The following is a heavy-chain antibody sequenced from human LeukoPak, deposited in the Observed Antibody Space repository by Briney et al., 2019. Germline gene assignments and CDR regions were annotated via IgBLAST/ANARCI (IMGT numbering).Heavy chain of an antibody. CDR1: DGSISSYY. V-gene: IGHV4-59*08. Sequence: SETLSLTCTVSDGSISSYYWSWIRQPPGKGLEWIGYIYYSGSTNYNPSLKSRVTISVDTSKNQFSLKLSSVTAADTAVYYCSLGSGYELGFFDYWGQGTLVTVSS. CDR2: IYYSGST. D-gene: IGHD5-12*01. J-gene: IGHJ4*02. CDR3: SLGSGYELGFFDY.